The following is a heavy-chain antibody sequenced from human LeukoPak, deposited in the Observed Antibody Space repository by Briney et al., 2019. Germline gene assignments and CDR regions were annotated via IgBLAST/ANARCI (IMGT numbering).Heavy chain of an antibody. V-gene: IGHV4-4*07. CDR1: GGSISSYY. J-gene: IGHJ4*02. CDR2: THTSGST. Sequence: SETLSLTCTVSGGSISSYYWSWIRQPAGKGLEWIGRTHTSGSTNYNPSLKSRVTMSVDTSKNQFSLKLSSVTAADTAVYYCARQYYYGSGSYSFDYWGQGTLVTVSS. CDR3: ARQYYYGSGSYSFDY. D-gene: IGHD3-10*01.